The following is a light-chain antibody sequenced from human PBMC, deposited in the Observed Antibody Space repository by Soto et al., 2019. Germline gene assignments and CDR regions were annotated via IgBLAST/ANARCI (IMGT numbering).Light chain of an antibody. CDR2: EVS. CDR3: CSNGRNSLVV. J-gene: IGLJ2*01. CDR1: SSDVGNYNF. V-gene: IGLV2-23*02. Sequence: QSALAQPASVSGSPGQSITISCTGTSSDVGNYNFLSWYQQHPGKAPRLLIHEVSRRPSGVSDRFSGSKSGNTASLTISGLQPEDEAHYYCCSNGRNSLVVFGGGTKVTVL.